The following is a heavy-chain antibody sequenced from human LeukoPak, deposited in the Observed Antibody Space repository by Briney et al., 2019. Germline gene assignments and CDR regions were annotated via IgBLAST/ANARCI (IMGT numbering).Heavy chain of an antibody. CDR3: AKGYISIIKVATDD. D-gene: IGHD3-22*01. V-gene: IGHV3-23*01. Sequence: GGSLRLSCAASGLTFSSFSMTWVRQAPGKGLEWVSSISSNGVYTFYADSVKGRFTISRDNSQSTLYLQLSSLRAEDTAIYYCAKGYISIIKVATDDWGQGTLVTVSS. CDR2: ISSNGVYT. J-gene: IGHJ4*02. CDR1: GLTFSSFS.